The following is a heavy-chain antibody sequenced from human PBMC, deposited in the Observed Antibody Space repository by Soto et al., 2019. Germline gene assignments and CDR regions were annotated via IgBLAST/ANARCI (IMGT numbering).Heavy chain of an antibody. CDR2: IYWDDDK. CDR1: GFSLSTSGVG. V-gene: IGHV2-5*02. D-gene: IGHD3-10*01. Sequence: QITLKESGPTLVKPTQTLTLTCTFSGFSLSTSGVGVGWIRQPPGKALEWLALIYWDDDKRYSPSLKSRLTITKDTSKDQVVVTMTNMDPMDTATYYCARANYYGSGSYYRDWGQGTLVTVSS. J-gene: IGHJ4*02. CDR3: ARANYYGSGSYYRD.